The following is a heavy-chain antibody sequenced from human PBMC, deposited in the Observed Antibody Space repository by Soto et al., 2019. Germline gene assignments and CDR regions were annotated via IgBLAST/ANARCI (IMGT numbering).Heavy chain of an antibody. Sequence: GASVKVSCKASGYTFTSYGISWVRQAPGQGLEWMGWISAYNGNTNYAQKLQGRVTMTTDTSTSTAYMELRSLRSGDTAVYYCARDPHEGYYYGSGSPANGFDPWGQGTLVTVSS. CDR1: GYTFTSYG. D-gene: IGHD3-10*01. CDR3: ARDPHEGYYYGSGSPANGFDP. CDR2: ISAYNGNT. J-gene: IGHJ5*02. V-gene: IGHV1-18*01.